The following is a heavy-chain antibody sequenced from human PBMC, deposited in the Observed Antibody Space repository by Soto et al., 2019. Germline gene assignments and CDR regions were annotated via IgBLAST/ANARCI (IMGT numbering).Heavy chain of an antibody. V-gene: IGHV3-30-3*01. CDR2: ISYDGVHK. CDR1: GFTFSSYP. D-gene: IGHD5-18*01. Sequence: PGGSLRLSCAASGFTFSSYPMHWVRQAPGKGLEWVALISYDGVHKYYADSVKGRFTISRDNSKNTLSLQMNSLRAEDTAVYYCARRNVQYDSYGYFWGQGALVTVSS. J-gene: IGHJ4*02. CDR3: ARRNVQYDSYGYF.